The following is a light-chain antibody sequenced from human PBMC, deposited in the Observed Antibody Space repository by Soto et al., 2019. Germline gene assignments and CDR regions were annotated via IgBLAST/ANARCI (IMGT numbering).Light chain of an antibody. Sequence: EIVLTQSPGTLSLSPGERATLSCGASQSVSNSYLAWYQQKPGQAPRLLIYGASSRATGIPDRFSGSGSGTDFTLTISRLEPEDFAVYYCQQYDSSPLTFGGGTKVEIK. CDR1: QSVSNSY. CDR2: GAS. CDR3: QQYDSSPLT. V-gene: IGKV3-20*01. J-gene: IGKJ4*01.